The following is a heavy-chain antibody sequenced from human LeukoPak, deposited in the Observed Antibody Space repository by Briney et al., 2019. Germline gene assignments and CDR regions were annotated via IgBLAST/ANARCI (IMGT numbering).Heavy chain of an antibody. CDR1: GFTFSSYA. J-gene: IGHJ6*02. CDR2: ISGGGGST. Sequence: PGGSLRLSCAASGFTFSSYAMSWVRQAPGKGLEWVSAISGGGGSTYYADSVKGRFIISRDNSKNTLYLQMNSLRAEDTAVYYCAKDLGGKPYYYYGMDVWGQGTTVTVSS. CDR3: AKDLGGKPYYYYGMDV. V-gene: IGHV3-23*01.